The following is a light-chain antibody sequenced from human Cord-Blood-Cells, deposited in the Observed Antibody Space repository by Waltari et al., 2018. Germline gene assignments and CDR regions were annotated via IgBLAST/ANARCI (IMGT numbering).Light chain of an antibody. CDR3: SSYTSSSTYV. CDR2: DVS. J-gene: IGLJ1*01. V-gene: IGLV2-14*01. Sequence: QSALTQPASVSGSPGQSITISCTGTSSDVGGYNYVSWYQQHPGKAPKLMSYDVSNPPAGVSNRFAGSKAGNTASLTISGLQAEDEADYYCSSYTSSSTYVFGTGTKVTVL. CDR1: SSDVGGYNY.